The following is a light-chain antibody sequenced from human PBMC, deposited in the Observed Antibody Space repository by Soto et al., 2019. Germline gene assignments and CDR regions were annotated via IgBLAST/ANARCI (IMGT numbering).Light chain of an antibody. CDR1: SSDVGGYNY. CDR3: SSYTSSSSYV. Sequence: QSALTQPASVSGSPGQSITISCTGTSSDVGGYNYVSWYQHHPGKAPKLMIYDVSDRPSGVSNRFSGSKSGNTASLTISGLQAEVEAEYYCSSYTSSSSYVFGTGTKLTVL. V-gene: IGLV2-14*03. CDR2: DVS. J-gene: IGLJ1*01.